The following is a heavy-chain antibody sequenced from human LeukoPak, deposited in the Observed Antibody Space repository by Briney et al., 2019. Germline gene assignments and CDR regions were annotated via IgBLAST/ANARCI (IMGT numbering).Heavy chain of an antibody. CDR3: ARSLTYYYDSSGYYPAFDI. Sequence: SVKVSCKASGYNFPSHDINWVRQAPGQGLEWMGGIIPIFGTANYAQKFQGRVTITADKSTSTAYMELSSLRSEDTAVYYCARSLTYYYDSSGYYPAFDIWGQGTMVTVSS. V-gene: IGHV1-69*06. J-gene: IGHJ3*02. D-gene: IGHD3-22*01. CDR1: GYNFPSHD. CDR2: IIPIFGTA.